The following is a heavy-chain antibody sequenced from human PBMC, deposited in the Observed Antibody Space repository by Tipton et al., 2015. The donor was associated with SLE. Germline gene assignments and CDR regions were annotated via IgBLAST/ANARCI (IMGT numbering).Heavy chain of an antibody. Sequence: GLVKPSETLSLTCTVAGGSITSYYWSWIRRPPGKGLEWIGYIHNSGNTNYNPSLKSRVTISIDTSKNQFSLKLTSVTAADTAVYYCARSSLRLELHFWGQGTPVTVSS. CDR3: ARSSLRLELHF. CDR1: GGSITSYY. V-gene: IGHV4-59*12. J-gene: IGHJ4*02. CDR2: IHNSGNT. D-gene: IGHD1-7*01.